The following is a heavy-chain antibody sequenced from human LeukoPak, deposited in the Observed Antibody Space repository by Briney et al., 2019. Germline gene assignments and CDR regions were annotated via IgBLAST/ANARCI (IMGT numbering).Heavy chain of an antibody. CDR1: GGSFSGYY. CDR3: ARHGRYGAMVLGATRFDY. V-gene: IGHV4-34*01. CDR2: INHSGST. D-gene: IGHD5-18*01. Sequence: SETLSLTCAVYGGSFSGYYWSWIRQPPGKGLEWIGEINHSGSTNYNPSLKSRVTISVGTSKNQFSLKLSSVTAADTAVYYCARHGRYGAMVLGATRFDYWDQGTLVTVSS. J-gene: IGHJ4*02.